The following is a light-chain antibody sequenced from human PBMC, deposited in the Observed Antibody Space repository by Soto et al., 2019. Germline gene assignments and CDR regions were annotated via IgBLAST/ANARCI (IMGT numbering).Light chain of an antibody. CDR1: QDIGSH. J-gene: IGKJ5*01. V-gene: IGKV1D-16*01. CDR2: FAS. CDR3: QQFRSFPIT. Sequence: DIQMTQSPSSLSASVGDRVTITCRASQDIGSHLAWYQQKPEKAPKSLIYFASTLQSGVPSRFNVSGSGTDFTLTISSLQPEDFATYYCQQFRSFPITFGQGTRLEIK.